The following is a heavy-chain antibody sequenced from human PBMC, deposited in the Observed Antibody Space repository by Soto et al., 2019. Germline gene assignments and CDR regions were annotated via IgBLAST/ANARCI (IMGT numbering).Heavy chain of an antibody. D-gene: IGHD3-22*01. Sequence: PSETLSLTCTVSGGSISSGDHYWSWIRQPPGKGLEWIAYIYHSGTTYYNPSLKSRVTVSVDTSKSQFSLKLSSVTAADTAVYYCATYYDSSGPTFDYWGQGDLVTVS. V-gene: IGHV4-30-4*01. CDR3: ATYYDSSGPTFDY. CDR2: IYHSGTT. CDR1: GGSISSGDHY. J-gene: IGHJ4*02.